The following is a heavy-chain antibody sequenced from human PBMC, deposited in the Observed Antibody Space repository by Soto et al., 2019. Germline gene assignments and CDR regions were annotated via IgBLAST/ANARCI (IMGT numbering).Heavy chain of an antibody. V-gene: IGHV3-30*04. CDR2: ISYDGSNK. CDR1: GFTFSSYA. D-gene: IGHD7-27*01. J-gene: IGHJ3*02. CDR3: ARETGDDAFDI. Sequence: GGSLRLSCAASGFTFSSYAMHWVRQTPGKGLEWVAVISYDGSNKYYADSVKGRFTISRDNSKNTLYLQMNSLRAEDTAVYYWARETGDDAFDIWGQGTMVTVSS.